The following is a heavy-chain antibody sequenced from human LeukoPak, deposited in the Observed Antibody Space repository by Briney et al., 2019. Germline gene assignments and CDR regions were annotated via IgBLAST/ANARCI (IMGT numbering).Heavy chain of an antibody. CDR1: GYTFTSYG. V-gene: IGHV1-18*01. Sequence: ASVKVSCKASGYTFTSYGISWVRRAPGQGLEWMGWISVYNGNTNYAQKLQGRVTMTTDTSTSTAYMELRSLRSDDTAVYYCARCPPHYYYYYMDVWGKGTTVTVSS. CDR3: ARCPPHYYYYYMDV. CDR2: ISVYNGNT. J-gene: IGHJ6*03.